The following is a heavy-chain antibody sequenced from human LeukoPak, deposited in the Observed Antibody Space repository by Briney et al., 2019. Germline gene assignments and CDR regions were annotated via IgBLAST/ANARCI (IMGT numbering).Heavy chain of an antibody. D-gene: IGHD4-17*01. V-gene: IGHV1-69*13. CDR2: IIPIFGTA. CDR1: GGTFSSYA. CDR3: ARPYGDRGLDAFDI. Sequence: SVKVSCKASGGTFSSYAISWARQAPGQGLEWMGGIIPIFGTANYAQKFQGRVTITADESTSTAYMELSSLRSEDTAVYYCARPYGDRGLDAFDIWGQGTMVTVSS. J-gene: IGHJ3*02.